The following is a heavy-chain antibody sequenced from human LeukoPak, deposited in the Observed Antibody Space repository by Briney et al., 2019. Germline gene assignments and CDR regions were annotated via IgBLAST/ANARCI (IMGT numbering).Heavy chain of an antibody. CDR1: GFTFSSNW. Sequence: PGGSLRLSCAASGFTFSSNWMRWVRQAPGKGLEGVANIKNDGSEEYYVDSVKGRFTISRYHAKNSLFLQINSLTVEDTAVYYCARAIRGSAVDTGDRWGQGTLVTVSS. V-gene: IGHV3-7*01. CDR2: IKNDGSEE. J-gene: IGHJ4*02. D-gene: IGHD3-10*01. CDR3: ARAIRGSAVDTGDR.